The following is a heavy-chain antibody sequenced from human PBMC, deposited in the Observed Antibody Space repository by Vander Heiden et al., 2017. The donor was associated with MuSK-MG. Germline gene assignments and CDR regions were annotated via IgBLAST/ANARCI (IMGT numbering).Heavy chain of an antibody. CDR2: IRSGGDT. Sequence: EVQLVESGGGLVQPGGSLRLSCAASGFTFSNNAMGWVRQAPGKGLEWVSGIRSGGDTTYGDSVKGRFTISRDNFKSTLYLEMNSLRVEDTATYYCAKVGYDGDCGIWDYWGQGTLVTVSS. D-gene: IGHD2-21*02. CDR1: GFTFSNNA. J-gene: IGHJ4*01. CDR3: AKVGYDGDCGIWDY. V-gene: IGHV3-23*04.